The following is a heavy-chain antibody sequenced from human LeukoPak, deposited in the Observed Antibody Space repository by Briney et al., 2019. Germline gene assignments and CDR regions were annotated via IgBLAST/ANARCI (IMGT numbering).Heavy chain of an antibody. CDR2: IKQDGSEK. J-gene: IGHJ4*02. CDR3: ARVGTAFGTLEDY. CDR1: GFTFSTYW. V-gene: IGHV3-7*01. D-gene: IGHD6-13*01. Sequence: GGSLRVSCTDSGFTFSTYWMSWVRQAPGKGLEWVANIKQDGSEKYYLDSVRGRFTISRDNAKNSLYLQMNSLRAEDTAVYYCARVGTAFGTLEDYWGQGTLVTVSS.